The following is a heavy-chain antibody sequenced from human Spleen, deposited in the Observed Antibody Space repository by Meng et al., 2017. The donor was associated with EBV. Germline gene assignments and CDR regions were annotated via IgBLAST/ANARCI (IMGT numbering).Heavy chain of an antibody. V-gene: IGHV4-39*01. CDR1: GGSISSSIYY. CDR3: ARWRSKLHYFDF. Sequence: LRLQEPGTGRVKPSDTLPLTWTVSGGSISSSIYYWGWIRQPPGKGLEWIGSIYYSGTTYYNPSLNSRVIISIDTSKNQFFLKLRSVTAADTAVYYCARWRSKLHYFDFWGQGLLVTVSS. CDR2: IYYSGTT. D-gene: IGHD3-16*01. J-gene: IGHJ4*02.